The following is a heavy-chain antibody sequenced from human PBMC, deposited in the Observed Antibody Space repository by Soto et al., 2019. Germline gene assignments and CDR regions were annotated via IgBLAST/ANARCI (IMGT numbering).Heavy chain of an antibody. CDR1: GFTFSSYS. D-gene: IGHD2-2*01. CDR2: ISSSSSTI. J-gene: IGHJ6*02. V-gene: IGHV3-48*02. Sequence: GGSLRLSCAASGFTFSSYSMNWVRQAPGKGLEWVSYISSSSSTIYYADSVKGRFTISRDNAKNSLYLQMNSLRDEDTAVYYCARGQGGSADAMFGMDVWGQGTTVTVSS. CDR3: ARGQGGSADAMFGMDV.